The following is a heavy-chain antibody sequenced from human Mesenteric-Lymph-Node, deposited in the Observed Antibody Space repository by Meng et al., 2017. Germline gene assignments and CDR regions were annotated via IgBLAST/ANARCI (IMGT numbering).Heavy chain of an antibody. CDR2: IWYDGSNK. J-gene: IGHJ5*02. CDR3: ARDSRRRGTPVVRGVIITGWFDP. CDR1: GFTFSSYG. Sequence: GESLKISYAASGFTFSSYGMHWVRQAPGKGLERVAVIWYDGSNKYYADSVKGRFTISRDNAKNSLYLQMNSLRAEDTAVYYCARDSRRRGTPVVRGVIITGWFDPWGQGALVTVSS. V-gene: IGHV3-33*01. D-gene: IGHD3-10*01.